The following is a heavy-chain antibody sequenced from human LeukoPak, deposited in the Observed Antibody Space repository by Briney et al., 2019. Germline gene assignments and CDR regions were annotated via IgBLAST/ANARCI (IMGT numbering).Heavy chain of an antibody. CDR3: ASYPGSTVVGAEYYYYYMDV. Sequence: ASVKVSCKASGGTFSSYAISWVRQAPGQGLEWMGGIIPIFGTANYAQKFQGRVTITADKSTSTAYMELSSLRSEDTAVYYCASYPGSTVVGAEYYYYYMDVWGKGTTVTVSS. V-gene: IGHV1-69*06. D-gene: IGHD4-23*01. CDR1: GGTFSSYA. J-gene: IGHJ6*03. CDR2: IIPIFGTA.